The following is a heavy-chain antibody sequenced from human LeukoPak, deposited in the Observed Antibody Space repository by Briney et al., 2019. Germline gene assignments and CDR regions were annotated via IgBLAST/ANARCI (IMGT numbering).Heavy chain of an antibody. J-gene: IGHJ4*02. CDR1: GGSISSSSYY. Sequence: SETLSLTCTVFGGSISSSSYYWGWIRQPPGKGLEWIGSIYYSGSTYYNPSLKSRVTISVDTSKNRFSLKLSSVTAADTAVYYCASSYSSFYGGDYWGQGTLVTVSS. CDR2: IYYSGST. CDR3: ASSYSSFYGGDY. D-gene: IGHD6-6*01. V-gene: IGHV4-39*01.